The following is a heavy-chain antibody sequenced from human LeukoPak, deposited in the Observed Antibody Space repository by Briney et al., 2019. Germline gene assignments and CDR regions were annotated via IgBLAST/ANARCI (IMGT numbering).Heavy chain of an antibody. CDR1: GFTFSSYS. V-gene: IGHV3-21*01. D-gene: IGHD1-7*01. Sequence: GGSLRLSCAASGFTFSSYSMNWVRQAPGKGLEWVSSISSSRSNIYYADSVKGRFTISRDNAKNSLYLQMHSLRAEDTAMYYCARDILVTSRNYGASYFFDLWGRGTLVTVSS. CDR2: ISSSRSNI. J-gene: IGHJ4*02. CDR3: ARDILVTSRNYGASYFFDL.